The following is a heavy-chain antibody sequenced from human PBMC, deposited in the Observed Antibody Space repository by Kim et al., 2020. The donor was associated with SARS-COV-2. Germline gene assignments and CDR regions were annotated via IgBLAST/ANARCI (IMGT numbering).Heavy chain of an antibody. V-gene: IGHV4-39*01. J-gene: IGHJ1*01. D-gene: IGHD6-13*01. CDR3: ARGYSSSWYFPEYFQH. Sequence: PSLKSRVTISVDTSKNQFSLKLSSVTAADTAVYYCARGYSSSWYFPEYFQHWGQGTLVTVSS.